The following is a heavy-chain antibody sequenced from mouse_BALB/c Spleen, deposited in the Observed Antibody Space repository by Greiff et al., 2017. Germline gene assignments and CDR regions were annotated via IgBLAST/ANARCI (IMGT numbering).Heavy chain of an antibody. D-gene: IGHD2-3*01. CDR1: GFNIKDYY. J-gene: IGHJ1*01. CDR2: IDPENGDT. CDR3: NERGWLLRKYFDV. Sequence: EVQLQQSGAELVRSGASVKLSCTASGFNIKDYYMHWVKQRHEQGLEWIGWIDPENGDTEYAPKFQGKATMTADTSSNTAYLQLSSLTSEDTAVYYCNERGWLLRKYFDVWGAGTTVTVSS. V-gene: IGHV14-4*02.